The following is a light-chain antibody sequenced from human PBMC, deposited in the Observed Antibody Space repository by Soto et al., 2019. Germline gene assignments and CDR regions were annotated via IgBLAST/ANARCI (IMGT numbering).Light chain of an antibody. CDR2: GPS. CDR3: QQYNNWPRT. CDR1: QSVSNN. V-gene: IGKV3-15*01. J-gene: IGKJ1*01. Sequence: EIVMTQSPATLSVSPGERATLSCRARQSVSNNLAWYQQKPGQAPRLLIYGPSTRATGIPARFSGSGSATEFTLTVSSLQSEDFSVYYSQQYNNWPRTFGQGTTVEIK.